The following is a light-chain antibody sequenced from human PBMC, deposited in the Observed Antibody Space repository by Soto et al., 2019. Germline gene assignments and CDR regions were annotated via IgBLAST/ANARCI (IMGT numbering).Light chain of an antibody. CDR1: SSNIGSNY. V-gene: IGLV1-47*01. J-gene: IGLJ3*02. CDR2: RNN. Sequence: QSVLTQPPSASGTPGQRVTISCSGSSSNIGSNYVYWYQQLPGTAPKLLIYRNNQRPSGVPDRVSGSKSGTSASLAISVLRSEDEADYYCAAWDDSLSGPHWVFGGGTKLTVL. CDR3: AAWDDSLSGPHWV.